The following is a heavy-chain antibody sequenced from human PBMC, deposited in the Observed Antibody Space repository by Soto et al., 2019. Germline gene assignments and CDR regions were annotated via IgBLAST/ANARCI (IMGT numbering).Heavy chain of an antibody. CDR3: ARDRDVYKADY. D-gene: IGHD1-20*01. Sequence: EVLLVESGGGLVQPGGSLRLSCAASGFTLSDYWMGWVRQAPGKGLEWVATIMKDGSVKKYVESVKGRFTISRDNAKNSLFLQMNSLRAEDTAGYYCARDRDVYKADYWGQGTLVTVSS. CDR1: GFTLSDYW. CDR2: IMKDGSVK. J-gene: IGHJ4*02. V-gene: IGHV3-7*01.